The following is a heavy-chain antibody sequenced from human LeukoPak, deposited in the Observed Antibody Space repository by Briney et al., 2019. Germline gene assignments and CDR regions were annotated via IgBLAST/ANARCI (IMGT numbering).Heavy chain of an antibody. CDR1: GYTFTGYY. D-gene: IGHD5-12*01. CDR2: INPNTDFT. Sequence: ASVKVSCKASGYTFTGYYIHWVRQAPGQGLEYMGWINPNTDFTNSAQKFQGKVTMTRDTSISTAYMELNSLRSDDTAVYYCARGAYSGYSSFDYWGQGTLVTVSS. J-gene: IGHJ4*02. V-gene: IGHV1-2*02. CDR3: ARGAYSGYSSFDY.